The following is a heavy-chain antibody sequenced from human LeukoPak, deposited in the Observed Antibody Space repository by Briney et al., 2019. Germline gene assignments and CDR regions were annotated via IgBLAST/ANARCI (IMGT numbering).Heavy chain of an antibody. D-gene: IGHD6-6*01. V-gene: IGHV3-21*01. CDR1: GFTFSSYT. CDR3: ARGPLEYSIEHDYFDY. CDR2: ISSSGSYI. J-gene: IGHJ4*02. Sequence: GGSLRLSCAASGFTFSSYTINWVRQAPGKGLEWVSSISSSGSYIYFADSVKGRFTISRDNAKNSLYLQMNSLRAEDTAVYYCARGPLEYSIEHDYFDYWGQGTLVTVSS.